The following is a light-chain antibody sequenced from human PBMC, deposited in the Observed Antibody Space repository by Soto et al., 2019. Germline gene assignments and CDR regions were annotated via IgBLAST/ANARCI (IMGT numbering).Light chain of an antibody. CDR2: DVG. V-gene: IGLV2-14*01. Sequence: QSALTQAASVSGSPGQSITISCSGTSSDVGAYDRVSWYQQYTGKAPKLLVYDVGNRPSGVSNRFSGSKSGNTASVTISGLQAEDEADYYCSSYISGGTYVFGTGTKVTVL. CDR1: SSDVGAYDR. CDR3: SSYISGGTYV. J-gene: IGLJ1*01.